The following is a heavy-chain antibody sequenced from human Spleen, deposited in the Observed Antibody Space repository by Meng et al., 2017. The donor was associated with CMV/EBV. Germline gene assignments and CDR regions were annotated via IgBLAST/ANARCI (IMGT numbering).Heavy chain of an antibody. J-gene: IGHJ3*02. CDR2: ISSSSSYI. V-gene: IGHV3-21*01. CDR3: ASVKIVVVPAAMGAFDI. CDR1: GFTFSSYS. Sequence: GGSLRLSCAASGFTFSSYSMNWVRQAPGKGLEWVSSISSSSSYIYYADSVKGRFTISRDNAKNSLYLQMNSLRAEDTAVYYCASVKIVVVPAAMGAFDIWSQGTMVTVSS. D-gene: IGHD2-2*01.